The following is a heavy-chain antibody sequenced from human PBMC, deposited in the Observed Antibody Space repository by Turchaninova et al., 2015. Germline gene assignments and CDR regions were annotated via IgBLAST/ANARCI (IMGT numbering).Heavy chain of an antibody. CDR3: ASLNIPVAGPEAFDI. CDR2: IWFDGNNK. J-gene: IGHJ3*02. V-gene: IGHV3-33*01. D-gene: IGHD6-19*01. Sequence: QVQLVESGGGVVKPGGDLRPYCAASGFTFNNYGKNWCRQAPGKGLEWVAVIWFDGNNKYYGESVKGRFTISRDNSKNTLNLQMNSLGAEDTAVYYCASLNIPVAGPEAFDIWGQGTMVTVSS. CDR1: GFTFNNYG.